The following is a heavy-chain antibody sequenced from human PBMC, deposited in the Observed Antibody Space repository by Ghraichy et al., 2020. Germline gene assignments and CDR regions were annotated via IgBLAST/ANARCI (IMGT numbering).Heavy chain of an antibody. Sequence: ASVKVSCKASGYTFTGYYMHWVRQAPGQGLEWMGRINPNSGGTNYAQKFQGRVTMTRDTSISTAYMELSRLRSDDTAVYYCARGRAAAGTTLLNWFDPWGQGTLVTVSS. CDR3: ARGRAAAGTTLLNWFDP. V-gene: IGHV1-2*06. CDR1: GYTFTGYY. CDR2: INPNSGGT. D-gene: IGHD6-13*01. J-gene: IGHJ5*02.